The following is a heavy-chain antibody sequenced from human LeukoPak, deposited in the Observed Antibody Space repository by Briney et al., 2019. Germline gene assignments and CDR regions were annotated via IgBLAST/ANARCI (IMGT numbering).Heavy chain of an antibody. J-gene: IGHJ4*02. D-gene: IGHD1-26*01. CDR3: AYRNNFEY. Sequence: GGSLRLSCAASGFTVSGNYMTWVRQAPGKGLQWVSVIYSGGTTYYADSVKGRFTISRDNSKNTLYLQMNSLRAEDTAIYYCAYRNNFEYWGQGALATVSS. V-gene: IGHV3-53*01. CDR2: IYSGGTT. CDR1: GFTVSGNY.